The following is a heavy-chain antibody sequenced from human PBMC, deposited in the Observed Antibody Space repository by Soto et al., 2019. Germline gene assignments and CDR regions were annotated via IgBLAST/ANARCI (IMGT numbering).Heavy chain of an antibody. Sequence: SVKVSCKTSGGTFSSYSFSWVRQAPGQGLEWMGRIIPMFDITNYAQKFQGRVTMTRDTSTSTVYMELSSLRSEDTAVYYCARDLRGGSYRDYWGQGTLVTVSS. CDR2: IIPMFDIT. V-gene: IGHV1-69*04. CDR1: GGTFSSYS. CDR3: ARDLRGGSYRDY. J-gene: IGHJ4*02. D-gene: IGHD1-26*01.